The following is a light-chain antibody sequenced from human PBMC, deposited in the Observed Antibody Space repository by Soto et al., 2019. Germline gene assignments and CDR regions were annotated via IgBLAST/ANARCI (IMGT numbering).Light chain of an antibody. CDR1: QSISSY. Sequence: DIQMTQSPSSLSASVGDRVTITCRASQSISSYLNWYQHKLGKAPKLLIYGASSLQSGVPSRFSGSGSGTDFTLTISTLQPEDFATYYCQQSHSTPISFGQGTRLEI. V-gene: IGKV1-39*01. CDR2: GAS. CDR3: QQSHSTPIS. J-gene: IGKJ5*01.